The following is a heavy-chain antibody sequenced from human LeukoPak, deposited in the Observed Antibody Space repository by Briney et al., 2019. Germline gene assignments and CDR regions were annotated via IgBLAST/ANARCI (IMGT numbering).Heavy chain of an antibody. CDR2: ISNSRSYI. Sequence: GGSLRLSCAASGFTFSSYAMSWVRQAPGKGLEWVSSISNSRSYIYYADSVKGRFTISRDNAKNSLYLQMNSLRAEDTAVYYCARDLGYGSGSYSSLYTIDYWGQGTLVTVSS. V-gene: IGHV3-21*01. CDR3: ARDLGYGSGSYSSLYTIDY. J-gene: IGHJ4*02. CDR1: GFTFSSYA. D-gene: IGHD3-10*01.